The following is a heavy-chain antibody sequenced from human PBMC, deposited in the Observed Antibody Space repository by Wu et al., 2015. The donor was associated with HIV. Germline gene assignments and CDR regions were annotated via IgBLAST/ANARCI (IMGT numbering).Heavy chain of an antibody. J-gene: IGHJ3*02. CDR1: GGTFSSYA. Sequence: QVQLVQSGAEVKKPGSSVKVSCKASGGTFSSYAISWVRQAPGQGLEWMGRIIPIFGTANYAQKFQGRVTITADESTSTAYMELSSLRSEDTAVYYCARVATMVRGVIIISGAFDIWGQGTMVTVSS. CDR3: ARVATMVRGVIIISGAFDI. CDR2: IIPIFGTA. V-gene: IGHV1-69*13. D-gene: IGHD3-10*01.